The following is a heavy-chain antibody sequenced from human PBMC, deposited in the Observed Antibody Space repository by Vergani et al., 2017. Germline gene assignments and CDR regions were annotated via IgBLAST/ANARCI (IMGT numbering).Heavy chain of an antibody. CDR3: AKGLTYCSSTSCYKGEGDY. V-gene: IGHV3-30*02. Sequence: QVQLVQSGGGVVQPGGSLRLSCIASGFTFSDYGMHWVRQAPGKGMEWIAFIRFDGETQYYSDSVKGRFTISRDNSKNTLYLQMNSLRAEDTAVYYCAKGLTYCSSTSCYKGEGDYWGQGTLVTVSS. CDR2: IRFDGETQ. CDR1: GFTFSDYG. D-gene: IGHD2-2*02. J-gene: IGHJ4*02.